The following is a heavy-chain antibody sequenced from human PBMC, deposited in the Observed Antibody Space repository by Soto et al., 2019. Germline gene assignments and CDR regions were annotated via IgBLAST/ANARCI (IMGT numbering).Heavy chain of an antibody. D-gene: IGHD2-8*01. CDR1: GFTFSNFL. J-gene: IGHJ6*02. CDR3: ETPTILLRADTDRGATYNDYRLEF. V-gene: IGHV3-7*03. CDR2: IKQDGSGK. Sequence: GSVRRSCAASGFTFSNFLMSCVRQAPWEGLEWLANIKQDGSGKKYVDSVKGRFTISIDNAKNSMFLQMYSLRAEDTAVYYCETPTILLRADTDRGATYNDYRLEFWGPGTTVTLSS.